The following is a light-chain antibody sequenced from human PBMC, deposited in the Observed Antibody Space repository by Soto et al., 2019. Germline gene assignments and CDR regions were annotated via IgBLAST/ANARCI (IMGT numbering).Light chain of an antibody. CDR3: QSYDSSLSGWKV. J-gene: IGLJ2*01. CDR2: GNS. V-gene: IGLV1-40*01. CDR1: SSNSRAGYD. Sequence: QSALTQPPSVSGVPGQRVTISCTGSSSNSRAGYDVHWYQQLPGTAPKLLIYGNSNRPSGVPDRFSGSKSGTSASLAITGLQAEDEADYYGQSYDSSLSGWKVFGGGTKLTVL.